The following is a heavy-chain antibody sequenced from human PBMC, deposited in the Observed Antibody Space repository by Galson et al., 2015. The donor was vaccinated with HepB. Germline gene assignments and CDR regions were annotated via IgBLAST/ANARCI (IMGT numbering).Heavy chain of an antibody. J-gene: IGHJ4*02. CDR3: ARLSDDYTSGTSREAD. V-gene: IGHV5-10-1*01. Sequence: QSGAEVKKPGESLKISCKGSGYSFTSYWISWVRQMPGKGLEWMGRIDPSDSYTNYSPSFQGHVTISADRSISTAYLQWSSLKASGTAMYYCARLSDDYTSGTSREADWGQGTLVTVSS. CDR2: IDPSDSYT. CDR1: GYSFTSYW. D-gene: IGHD3-10*01.